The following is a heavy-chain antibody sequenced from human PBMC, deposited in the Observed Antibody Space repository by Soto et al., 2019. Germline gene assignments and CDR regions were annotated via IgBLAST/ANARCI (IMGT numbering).Heavy chain of an antibody. CDR3: ARDRADRGFDY. V-gene: IGHV1-69*18. J-gene: IGHJ4*02. Sequence: QVQLEQSGAEVTKPGSSVKVSCKASGDRFTSYAISWVRQAPGQGLEWVGTVLPVLGTTNYAQKLRGRVTITADESTSTAYMELDSLRSEDTAIYYCARDRADRGFDYWGQGTLVTVSS. CDR2: VLPVLGTT. D-gene: IGHD3-10*01. CDR1: GDRFTSYA.